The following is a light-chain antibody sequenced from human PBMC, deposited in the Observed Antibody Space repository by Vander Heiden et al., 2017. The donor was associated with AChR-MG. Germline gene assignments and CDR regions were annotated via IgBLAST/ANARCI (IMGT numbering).Light chain of an antibody. Sequence: ELVLTPSPGTLSLSPGERATLSCRASQSVSSSYLAWYQQKPGQAPRLLIYGASSRATGIPDRFSGSGSGTDFTLTISRLEPEDFAVYYCQQDGSSTGTFGQGTKVEIK. J-gene: IGKJ1*01. CDR1: QSVSSSY. CDR3: QQDGSSTGT. V-gene: IGKV3-20*01. CDR2: GAS.